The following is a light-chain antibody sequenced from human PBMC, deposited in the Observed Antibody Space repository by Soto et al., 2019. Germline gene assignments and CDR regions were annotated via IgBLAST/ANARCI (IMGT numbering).Light chain of an antibody. J-gene: IGKJ5*01. CDR1: QSISSY. CDR2: AAS. V-gene: IGKV1-39*01. Sequence: DIQMTQSPSSLSASVGDRVTITCRASQSISSYLNWYQQKPGKAPKLLIYAASSLQSGVPSRFSGSGSGTDFTLTISSLQPEDFATYYCQQSYSTPPITFGQGKRLEI. CDR3: QQSYSTPPIT.